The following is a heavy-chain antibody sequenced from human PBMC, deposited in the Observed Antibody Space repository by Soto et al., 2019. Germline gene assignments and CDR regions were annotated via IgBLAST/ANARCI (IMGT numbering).Heavy chain of an antibody. D-gene: IGHD3-10*01. CDR1: GGSISSDY. V-gene: IGHV4-59*01. J-gene: IGHJ4*02. Sequence: SETLSLTCTVSGGSISSDYWSWIRQPPGKGLEWIGYIYYSGSTNYNPSLKSRVTISVDTSKNQFSLKLSSVTAADTAVYYCARVSHRYSGPTRYYFDYWGQGTLVTVSS. CDR2: IYYSGST. CDR3: ARVSHRYSGPTRYYFDY.